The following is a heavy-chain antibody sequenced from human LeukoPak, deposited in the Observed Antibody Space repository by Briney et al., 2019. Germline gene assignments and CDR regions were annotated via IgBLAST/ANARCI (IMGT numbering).Heavy chain of an antibody. D-gene: IGHD2-15*01. Sequence: GGSLRLSCAASGFTLSNYWMQWVRQAPGKGLVWVSRIKSDGSSTSYADSVKGRFTISRDNAKNSLYLQMNSLRAEDTAVYYCARDIVVVVALMDVWGKGTTVTVSS. J-gene: IGHJ6*03. CDR1: GFTLSNYW. V-gene: IGHV3-74*01. CDR3: ARDIVVVVALMDV. CDR2: IKSDGSST.